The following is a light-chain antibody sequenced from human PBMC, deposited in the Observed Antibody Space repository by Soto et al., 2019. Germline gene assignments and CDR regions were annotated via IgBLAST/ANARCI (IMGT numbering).Light chain of an antibody. CDR1: QSLTSSY. V-gene: IGKV3-20*01. CDR2: GAS. J-gene: IGKJ2*01. CDR3: HPYERSPASYT. Sequence: EIVLTQAPGTLSLSPGERATLSCRASQSLTSSYLAWYQQKPGQAPRHLIYGASSRATGIPDRFSASGSGTDVALSICRLEPEDFAVYYCHPYERSPASYTFGQGTKLAIK.